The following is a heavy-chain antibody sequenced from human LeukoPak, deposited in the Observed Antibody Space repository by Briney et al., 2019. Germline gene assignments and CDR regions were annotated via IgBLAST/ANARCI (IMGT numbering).Heavy chain of an antibody. CDR2: IWYDGSNK. CDR3: ARGGYSTYYYGMDV. Sequence: GGSLRLSCAASGFTFSSYSMNWVRQAPGKGLDWVAVIWYDGSNKYYADSVKGRFTISRDNSKNTLYLQMNSLRAEDTAVYYCARGGYSTYYYGMDVWGQGTTVTVSS. J-gene: IGHJ6*02. V-gene: IGHV3-33*08. D-gene: IGHD3-22*01. CDR1: GFTFSSYS.